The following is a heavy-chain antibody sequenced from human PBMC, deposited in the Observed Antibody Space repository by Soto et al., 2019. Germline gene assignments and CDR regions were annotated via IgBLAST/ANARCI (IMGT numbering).Heavy chain of an antibody. Sequence: TGGSLRLSCAASGFTFSSYAMSWVRQAPGKGLEWVSAIGGSGGSTYYADSVKGRFTISRDNSKNTLYVQVNSLRAEDTAVYYCAKVPLPFPLHLGELSLAYWGQGTLVTSPQ. V-gene: IGHV3-23*01. CDR3: AKVPLPFPLHLGELSLAY. J-gene: IGHJ4*02. CDR1: GFTFSSYA. CDR2: IGGSGGST. D-gene: IGHD3-16*02.